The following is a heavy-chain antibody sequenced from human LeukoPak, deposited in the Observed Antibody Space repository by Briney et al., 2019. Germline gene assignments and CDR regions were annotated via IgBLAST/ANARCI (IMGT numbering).Heavy chain of an antibody. Sequence: GRSLRLSCAASGFTFSSYSMHWVRQAPGKGLECVAVISYDGSNKYYADSVKGRFTISRDNSKNTLYLQMNSLRAEDTAVYYCAKTGITGTTHDYYYGMDVWGQGTTVTVSS. CDR1: GFTFSSYS. D-gene: IGHD1-7*01. CDR3: AKTGITGTTHDYYYGMDV. CDR2: ISYDGSNK. V-gene: IGHV3-30*18. J-gene: IGHJ6*02.